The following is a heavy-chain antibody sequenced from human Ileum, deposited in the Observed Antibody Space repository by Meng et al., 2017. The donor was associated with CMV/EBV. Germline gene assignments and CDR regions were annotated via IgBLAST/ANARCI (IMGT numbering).Heavy chain of an antibody. CDR2: IITNTGGT. D-gene: IGHD1-1*01. Sequence: QVQLVQSGGAVKKPGASVKVSCKASGYTFTGYNMHWVRQAPGQGLEWMGRIITNTGGTNYAQKFQGRVTMTRDTSISTGYMELNSLRSDATAVYYCARGHNFGFEYWGQGTLVTVSS. V-gene: IGHV1-2*06. CDR1: GYTFTGYN. J-gene: IGHJ4*02. CDR3: ARGHNFGFEY.